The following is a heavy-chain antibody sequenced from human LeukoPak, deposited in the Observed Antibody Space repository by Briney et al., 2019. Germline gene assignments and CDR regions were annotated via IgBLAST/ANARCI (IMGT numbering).Heavy chain of an antibody. Sequence: PGGSLRLSCAASGFTFSSYAMHWVRQAPGKGLEWVAVISYDGSNKYYADSVKGRFTISRDNSKNTLYLQMNSLRAEDTAVYYCARGLAYWGQGTLVTVSS. V-gene: IGHV3-30*04. J-gene: IGHJ4*02. CDR2: ISYDGSNK. D-gene: IGHD4-11*01. CDR3: ARGLAY. CDR1: GFTFSSYA.